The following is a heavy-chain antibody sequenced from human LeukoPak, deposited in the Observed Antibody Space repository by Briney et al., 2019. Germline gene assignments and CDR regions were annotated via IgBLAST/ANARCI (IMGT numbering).Heavy chain of an antibody. D-gene: IGHD2-8*02. CDR2: ISYDGSNK. CDR1: GFTFSDYA. J-gene: IGHJ4*02. V-gene: IGHV3-30*03. CDR3: ARAGTGYFDY. Sequence: GGSLRLSCTASGFTFSDYAMSWVRQAPGKGLEWVAVISYDGSNKYYADSVKGRFTISRDNAKNSLYLQMNSLRAEDTALYYCARAGTGYFDYWGQGTLVTVSS.